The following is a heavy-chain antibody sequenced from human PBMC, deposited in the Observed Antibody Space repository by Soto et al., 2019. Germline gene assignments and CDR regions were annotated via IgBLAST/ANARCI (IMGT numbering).Heavy chain of an antibody. J-gene: IGHJ4*02. CDR1: GDTFSSYS. Sequence: SVKVSCKASGDTFSSYSFTWVRQAPGQGLEWMGRIIPILGITNYAQKFQGRVTITADKSTSTAYMELSSSVTAADTAVYYCATGRVYFGSEYWGQGTLVTVSS. CDR2: IIPILGIT. D-gene: IGHD3-10*01. V-gene: IGHV1-69*02. CDR3: ATGRVYFGSEY.